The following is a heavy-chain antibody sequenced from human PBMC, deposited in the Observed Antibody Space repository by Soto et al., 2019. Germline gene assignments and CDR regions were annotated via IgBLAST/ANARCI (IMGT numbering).Heavy chain of an antibody. CDR3: AKYASGNWYFDL. Sequence: GGSLRLSCAASGFTFSSYAMSWARQAPGKRLEWVSAISGSGGSTYYADSVKGRFTISRDNSKNTLYLQMNSLRAEDTAVYYCAKYASGNWYFDLWGRGTLVTVSS. J-gene: IGHJ2*01. CDR2: ISGSGGST. CDR1: GFTFSSYA. D-gene: IGHD1-1*01. V-gene: IGHV3-23*01.